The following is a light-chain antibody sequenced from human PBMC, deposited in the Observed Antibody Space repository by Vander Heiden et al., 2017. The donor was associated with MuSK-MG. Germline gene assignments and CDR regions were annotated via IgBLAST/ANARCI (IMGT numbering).Light chain of an antibody. CDR1: QSVSGY. CDR2: DTS. Sequence: DIVLPQSPAPLSLSPGERATLSCRASQSVSGYLTWYQQKPGQAPRLLIYDTSNRATGIPARFSGSGSGTDFTLTISSLEPEDFAVYYCQQRRKWPPLFTFGPGTKVDLK. V-gene: IGKV3-11*01. J-gene: IGKJ3*01. CDR3: QQRRKWPPLFT.